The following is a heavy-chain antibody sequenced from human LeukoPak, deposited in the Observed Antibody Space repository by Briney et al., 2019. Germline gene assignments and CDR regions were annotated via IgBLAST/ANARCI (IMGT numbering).Heavy chain of an antibody. Sequence: GGSLRLSCAASGFTFSSYEMNWVRQAPGKGLEWGSYISSSGSTIYYADSVKGRFTISRDNAKNSLYLQMNSLRAEDPAVYYCAREERMIPDYWGQGTLVTVSS. J-gene: IGHJ4*02. CDR1: GFTFSSYE. CDR3: AREERMIPDY. V-gene: IGHV3-48*03. CDR2: ISSSGSTI. D-gene: IGHD3-22*01.